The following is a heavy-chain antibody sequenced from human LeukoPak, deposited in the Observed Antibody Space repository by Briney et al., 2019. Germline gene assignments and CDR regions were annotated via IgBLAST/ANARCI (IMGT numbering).Heavy chain of an antibody. V-gene: IGHV3-74*01. CDR3: ARVPFTFAFDI. Sequence: PGGSLRLSCAASGFTFSSYWMHWVRQAPGKGLVWVSRINSDGSSTSYADSVKGRFTISGDNAKNTLYLQMNSLRAEDTAVYYCARVPFTFAFDIWGQGTMVTVSS. CDR2: INSDGSST. J-gene: IGHJ3*02. CDR1: GFTFSSYW.